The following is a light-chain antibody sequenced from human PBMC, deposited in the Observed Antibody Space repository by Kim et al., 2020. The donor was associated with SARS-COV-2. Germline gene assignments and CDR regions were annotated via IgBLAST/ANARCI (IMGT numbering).Light chain of an antibody. Sequence: SVSPGQTARITCSGDVLAKKYARWFQQKPGQAPVLVIYKDSERPSGIPERFSGSRSGTIATLTISRAQVEDEADYYCYSAADNNVVFGGGTQLTVL. CDR1: VLAKKY. CDR2: KDS. J-gene: IGLJ2*01. CDR3: YSAADNNVV. V-gene: IGLV3-27*01.